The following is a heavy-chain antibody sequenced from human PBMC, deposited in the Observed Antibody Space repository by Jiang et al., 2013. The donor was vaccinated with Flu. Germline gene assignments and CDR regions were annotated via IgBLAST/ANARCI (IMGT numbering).Heavy chain of an antibody. V-gene: IGHV3-30*02. CDR2: VRHDGSNK. Sequence: QLVESGGGVVQPGGSLTLSCAASGFTFSYFAMFWVRQSPGKGPEWVASVRHDGSNKFYVDSVKGRFTISRDNSRNTLCLQMNSLRPEDTAVYYCATLRGSSFDTYLADFWGQGTLVTVSS. CDR1: GFTFSYFA. J-gene: IGHJ4*02. CDR3: ATLRGSSFDTYLADF. D-gene: IGHD3-16*01.